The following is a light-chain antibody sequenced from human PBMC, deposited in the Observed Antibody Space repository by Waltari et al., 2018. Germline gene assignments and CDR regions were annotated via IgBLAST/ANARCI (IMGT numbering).Light chain of an antibody. V-gene: IGLV2-8*01. Sequence: QSALTQPPSASGSPGQSVTISCTGTRSDVGGYNYVSWYQQHPGKAPKPMIYEVSKRPSGVPDRFSGSKSGYKASLTVSGLQAEDEADYYCSAYAGSNNFVLFGGGTKLTVL. CDR1: RSDVGGYNY. J-gene: IGLJ2*01. CDR3: SAYAGSNNFVL. CDR2: EVS.